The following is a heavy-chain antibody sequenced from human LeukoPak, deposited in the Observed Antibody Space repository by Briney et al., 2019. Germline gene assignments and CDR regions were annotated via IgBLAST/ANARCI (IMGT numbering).Heavy chain of an antibody. D-gene: IGHD3-3*01. CDR2: IIPIFGTA. CDR1: GGTFSSYA. V-gene: IGHV1-69*01. Sequence: SVKVSCKASGGTFSSYAISWVRQAPGQGLEWMGGIIPIFGTANYAQKFQGRVTITADESTSTAYMELSSLRSEDTAVYYCASDGKRGVVIVDQGYGGQGPLVTVSS. CDR3: ASDGKRGVVIVDQGY. J-gene: IGHJ4*02.